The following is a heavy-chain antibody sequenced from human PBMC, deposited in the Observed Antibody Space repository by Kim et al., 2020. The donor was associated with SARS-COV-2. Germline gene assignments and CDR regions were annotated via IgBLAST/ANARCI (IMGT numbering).Heavy chain of an antibody. CDR2: INHSGST. D-gene: IGHD3-3*01. J-gene: IGHJ4*02. CDR1: GGSFSGYY. CDR3: ARVSDFWSGPAGDY. V-gene: IGHV4-34*01. Sequence: SETLSLTCAVYGGSFSGYYWSWIRQPPGKGLEWIGEINHSGSTNYNPSLKSRVTISVDTSKNQFSLKLSSVTAADTAVYYCARVSDFWSGPAGDYWGQGTLVTVSS.